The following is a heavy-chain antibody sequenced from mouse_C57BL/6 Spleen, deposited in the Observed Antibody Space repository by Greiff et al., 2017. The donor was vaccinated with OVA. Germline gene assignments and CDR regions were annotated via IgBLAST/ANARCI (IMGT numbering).Heavy chain of an antibody. J-gene: IGHJ1*03. CDR2: INPNNGGT. Sequence: EVKLQQSGPELVKPGASVKISCKASGYTFTDYYMNWVKQSHGKSLEWIGDINPNNGGTSYNQKFKGKATLTVDKSSSTAYMELRSLTSEDSAVYYCARTPYGSSYGYFDVWGTGTTVTVSS. CDR1: GYTFTDYY. CDR3: ARTPYGSSYGYFDV. V-gene: IGHV1-26*01. D-gene: IGHD1-1*01.